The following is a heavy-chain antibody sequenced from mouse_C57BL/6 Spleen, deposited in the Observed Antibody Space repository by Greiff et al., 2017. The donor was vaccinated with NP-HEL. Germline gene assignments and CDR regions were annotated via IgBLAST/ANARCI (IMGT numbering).Heavy chain of an antibody. CDR1: GYTFTSYW. CDR3: ARSPIYYDYYFDY. V-gene: IGHV1-52*01. CDR2: IDPSDSET. Sequence: VQLQQPGAELVRPGSSVKLSCKASGYTFTSYWMHWVKQRPIQGLEWIGNIDPSDSETHYNQKFKDKATLTVDKSSSTAYMQLSSLTSEDSAVYYCARSPIYYDYYFDYWGQGTTLTVSS. J-gene: IGHJ2*01. D-gene: IGHD2-4*01.